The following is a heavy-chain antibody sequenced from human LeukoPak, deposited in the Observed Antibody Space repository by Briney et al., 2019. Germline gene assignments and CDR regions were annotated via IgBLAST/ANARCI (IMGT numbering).Heavy chain of an antibody. V-gene: IGHV3-48*03. J-gene: IGHJ4*02. CDR2: ISSSGSTI. Sequence: TGGSLRLSCAASGFTFSSYEMNWVRQAPGKGLEWVSYISSSGSTIYYADSVKGRFTISRDNAKNSLYLQMNSLRAEDTAVYYCARDRASSGSLLLDYWGQGTLVTVSS. CDR1: GFTFSSYE. CDR3: ARDRASSGSLLLDY. D-gene: IGHD6-19*01.